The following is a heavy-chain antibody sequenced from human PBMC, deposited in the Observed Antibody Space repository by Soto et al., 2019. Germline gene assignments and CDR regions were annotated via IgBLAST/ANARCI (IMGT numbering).Heavy chain of an antibody. V-gene: IGHV3-21*01. D-gene: IGHD5-12*01. CDR3: ARDRPGYSGYDYPPTFHYGMDV. CDR1: GGSRSIKR. CDR2: ISSSSYI. J-gene: IGHJ6*02. Sequence: PERALRRSCVAFGGSRSIKRMNWVRQATGKGPEWVSSISSSSYIYYADSVKGRFTISRDNAKNSLYLQMNSLRAEDTAVYYCARDRPGYSGYDYPPTFHYGMDVWGQGTTVTVSS.